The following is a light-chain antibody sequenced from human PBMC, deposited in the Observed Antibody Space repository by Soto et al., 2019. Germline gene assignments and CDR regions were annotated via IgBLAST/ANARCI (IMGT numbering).Light chain of an antibody. CDR1: QSVNSY. V-gene: IGKV3-11*01. Sequence: EIVLTQSPATLSLSPGERASLSCRASQSVNSYLAWYQQKPGQAPRLLIYDASNRATGIPARFSGSGSGTDFTLTIGSLESEDFAVYYCQQRSDWPRITFGQGTRLEI. CDR3: QQRSDWPRIT. J-gene: IGKJ5*01. CDR2: DAS.